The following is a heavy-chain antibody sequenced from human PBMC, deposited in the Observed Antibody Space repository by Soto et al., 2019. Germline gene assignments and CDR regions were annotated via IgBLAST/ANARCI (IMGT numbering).Heavy chain of an antibody. V-gene: IGHV3-74*01. CDR3: ARDPRNLGLGP. D-gene: IGHD4-4*01. J-gene: IGHJ5*02. CDR1: GFTFSGYW. Sequence: EGQLVESGGGSVQPGGSLRLSCAASGFTFSGYWMYWVRQSPGKGLVWVSRIDGDGTSTGYADSVKGRFTISRDNAKNTLYLQMNSLRAEDTAVYYCARDPRNLGLGPWGLGTLVTVSS. CDR2: IDGDGTST.